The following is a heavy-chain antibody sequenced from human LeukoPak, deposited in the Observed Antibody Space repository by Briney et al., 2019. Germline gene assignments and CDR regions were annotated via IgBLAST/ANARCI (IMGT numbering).Heavy chain of an antibody. CDR3: AKDEYYYDSSGLMDV. Sequence: GGSLRLSCAASGFTFSSYSMNWVRQAPGKGLEWVSSISSSSSYIYYADSVKGRFTISRDNSKNTLYLQMNSLRAEDTAVYYCAKDEYYYDSSGLMDVWGQGTTVTVSS. D-gene: IGHD3-22*01. V-gene: IGHV3-21*01. CDR2: ISSSSSYI. J-gene: IGHJ6*02. CDR1: GFTFSSYS.